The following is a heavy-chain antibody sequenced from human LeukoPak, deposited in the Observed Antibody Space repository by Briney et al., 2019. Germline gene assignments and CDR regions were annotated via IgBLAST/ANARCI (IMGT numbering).Heavy chain of an antibody. J-gene: IGHJ4*02. CDR2: ISSGGGTI. CDR1: GFTFSNYE. V-gene: IGHV3-48*03. CDR3: ARGRVTGDYIRDFDY. D-gene: IGHD4-17*01. Sequence: PGGSLRLSCTASGFTFSNYEMNWVRQAPGKGLEWVSYISSGGGTIYYADSVRGRFTISRDSAKKSLYLQMNSLRAEDTVTYYCARGRVTGDYIRDFDYWGQGTLVTVFS.